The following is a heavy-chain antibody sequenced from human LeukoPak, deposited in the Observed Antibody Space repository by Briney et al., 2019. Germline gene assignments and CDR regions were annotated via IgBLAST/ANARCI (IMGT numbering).Heavy chain of an antibody. Sequence: RPGGSLRLSCAASGFTFSSYAMSWVRQAPGKGLEWVSAISGSGGSTYYADSVKGRFTISRDNSKNTLYLQMNSLRAEDSAVYYCAKDQYSSGLDAFDTWGQGTMVTVSS. CDR2: ISGSGGST. D-gene: IGHD6-19*01. V-gene: IGHV3-23*01. CDR1: GFTFSSYA. CDR3: AKDQYSSGLDAFDT. J-gene: IGHJ3*02.